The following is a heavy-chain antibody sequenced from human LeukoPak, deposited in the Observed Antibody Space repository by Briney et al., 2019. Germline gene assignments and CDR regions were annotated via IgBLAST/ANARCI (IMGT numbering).Heavy chain of an antibody. D-gene: IGHD6-19*01. CDR2: MYYSGST. CDR3: ARESSGWYGMDV. Sequence: PSETLSLTCTVSGGSISGYYWSCIRQPPGKGLEWIGYMYYSGSTNYNPSLKSRVTISVDTSKNQFSLNLTSVTAADTAVYYCARESSGWYGMDVWGQGTTVTVSS. CDR1: GGSISGYY. J-gene: IGHJ6*02. V-gene: IGHV4-59*01.